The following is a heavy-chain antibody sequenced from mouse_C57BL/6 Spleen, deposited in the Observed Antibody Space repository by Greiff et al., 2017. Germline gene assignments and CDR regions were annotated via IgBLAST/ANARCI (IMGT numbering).Heavy chain of an antibody. CDR1: GYAFSSSW. D-gene: IGHD2-3*01. Sequence: VQLQQSGPELVKPGASVKISCKASGYAFSSSWMNWVKQRPGKGLEWIGRIYPGDGDTNYNGKFKGKATLTADKSSITAYMQLSSLTSEDSAVYFCARSYEGWFAYWGQGTLVTVSA. CDR2: IYPGDGDT. J-gene: IGHJ3*01. V-gene: IGHV1-82*01. CDR3: ARSYEGWFAY.